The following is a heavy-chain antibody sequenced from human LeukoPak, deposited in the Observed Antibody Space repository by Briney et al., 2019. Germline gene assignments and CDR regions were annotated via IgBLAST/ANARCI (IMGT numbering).Heavy chain of an antibody. CDR2: INPKSGDT. Sequence: ASVKVSCKASGYTFTNYYMHWVRQAPGQTFEWLAWINPKSGDTHYTQKFQGRVTVTTDTSITSVYMEPSGLQSGDTAVYYCVRDLTGGSGDWGQGTLVTVSS. J-gene: IGHJ4*02. CDR1: GYTFTNYY. V-gene: IGHV1-2*02. D-gene: IGHD6-19*01. CDR3: VRDLTGGSGD.